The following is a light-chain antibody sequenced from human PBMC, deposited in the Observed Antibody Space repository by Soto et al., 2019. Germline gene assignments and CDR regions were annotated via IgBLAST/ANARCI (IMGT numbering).Light chain of an antibody. CDR3: QQYSIYPYT. V-gene: IGKV1-17*01. CDR1: QAIRND. Sequence: DIQMTQSPSSLSASVGDRVTITCRASQAIRNDVGWYQQKPGKDPKRLIYVASRLESGVPSRFSGSGFGTAFTLTISSLQPDDFGTYYCQQYSIYPYTFGQGTKLEIK. J-gene: IGKJ2*01. CDR2: VAS.